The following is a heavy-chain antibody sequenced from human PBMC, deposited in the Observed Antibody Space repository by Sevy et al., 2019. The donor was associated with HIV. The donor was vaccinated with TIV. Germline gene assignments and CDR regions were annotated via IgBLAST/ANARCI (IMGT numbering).Heavy chain of an antibody. D-gene: IGHD2-21*01. CDR3: ARDVAAGDF. J-gene: IGHJ4*02. CDR2: INEDGSEK. CDR1: GFTFTRYW. V-gene: IGHV3-7*01. Sequence: GGSLRLSCAASGFTFTRYWMSWVRQAPGKGLEWVANINEDGSEKYYVDSVKGRFTISRDKARKSLHLQMNSLRAEDAAIYYCARDVAAGDFWGQGTLVTVSS.